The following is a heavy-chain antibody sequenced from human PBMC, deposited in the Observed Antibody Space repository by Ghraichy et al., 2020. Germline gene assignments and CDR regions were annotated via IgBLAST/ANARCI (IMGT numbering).Heavy chain of an antibody. V-gene: IGHV4-39*01. Sequence: SQTLSLTCTVSGGSISSSSYYWGWIRQPPGKGLEWIGSIYYSGSTYYNPSLKSRVTISVDTSKNQFSLKLSSVTAADTAVYYCARHGRGWELLYFDYWGQGTLVTVSS. CDR3: ARHGRGWELLYFDY. CDR2: IYYSGST. CDR1: GGSISSSSYY. D-gene: IGHD1-26*01. J-gene: IGHJ4*02.